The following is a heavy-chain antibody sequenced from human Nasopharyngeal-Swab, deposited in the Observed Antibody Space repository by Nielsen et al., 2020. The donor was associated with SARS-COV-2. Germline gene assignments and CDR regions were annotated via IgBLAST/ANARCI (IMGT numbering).Heavy chain of an antibody. Sequence: GGSLRLSCKGSGYSFTSYWIGWVRQMPGKGLEWMGIIYPGDSDTRYSPSFQGQVTISADKSIRTAYLQWSSLKASDTAMYYCARCDGYNSADYWGQGTLVTVSS. CDR2: IYPGDSDT. V-gene: IGHV5-51*01. D-gene: IGHD5-24*01. CDR3: ARCDGYNSADY. J-gene: IGHJ4*02. CDR1: GYSFTSYW.